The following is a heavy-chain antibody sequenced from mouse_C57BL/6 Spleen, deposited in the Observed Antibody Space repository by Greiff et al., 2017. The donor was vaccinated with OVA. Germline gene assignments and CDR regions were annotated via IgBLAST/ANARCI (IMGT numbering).Heavy chain of an antibody. Sequence: QVQLQQPGAELVMPGASVKLSCKASGYTFTSYWMHWVKQRPGQGLEWIGEIDPSDSYTNYNQKFKGKSTLTVDKSSSTAYMQLSSLTSEDSAVYYWARRAGSSPFAYWGQGTLVTVSA. CDR2: IDPSDSYT. D-gene: IGHD1-1*01. V-gene: IGHV1-69*01. CDR1: GYTFTSYW. J-gene: IGHJ3*01. CDR3: ARRAGSSPFAY.